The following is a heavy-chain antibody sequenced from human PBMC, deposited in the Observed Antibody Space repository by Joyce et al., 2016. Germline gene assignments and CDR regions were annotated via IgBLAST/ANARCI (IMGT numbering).Heavy chain of an antibody. D-gene: IGHD3-22*01. Sequence: EVQLVESGGGLVQPGGSLRLSCAASGFTFRAYYMHWVRQAPGKGLLWVSRIGNDGCNPAYADSVKGRFIISRDNAKNTLYLQMSSLRAEDTSVYYCARDYDFDSRTSYMGYDHWGQGTLVTVSS. CDR2: IGNDGCNP. CDR1: GFTFRAYY. CDR3: ARDYDFDSRTSYMGYDH. J-gene: IGHJ4*02. V-gene: IGHV3-74*01.